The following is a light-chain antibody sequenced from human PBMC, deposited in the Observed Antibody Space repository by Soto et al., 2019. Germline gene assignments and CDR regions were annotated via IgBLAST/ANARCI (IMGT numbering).Light chain of an antibody. CDR3: SSYAGTDIVI. V-gene: IGLV2-8*01. Sequence: QPVLTQPPSASGSLGQSVTISCTGTGGDVGYYNFVSWYQQHPGKAPKLIIYEVTQRPSGVTDRFSGSKSGNTASLAVFGLQAEEEADYYCSSYAGTDIVIFGGGTKLTVL. J-gene: IGLJ2*01. CDR1: GGDVGYYNF. CDR2: EVT.